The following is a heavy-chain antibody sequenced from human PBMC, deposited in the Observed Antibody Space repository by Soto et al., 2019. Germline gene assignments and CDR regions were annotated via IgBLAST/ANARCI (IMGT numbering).Heavy chain of an antibody. J-gene: IGHJ4*02. D-gene: IGHD3-9*01. V-gene: IGHV3-48*03. CDR2: ISDSGSTI. Sequence: VQLVESGGGLVQPGGSLRLSCEASGFTFSNFEMSWVRQAPGKGLEWVSHISDSGSTIYYADSVKGRFTISRDNAKNSVRLQMNSLRAEDTAVYYCARGPGTGYYYFDSWGQGTLVTVSS. CDR1: GFTFSNFE. CDR3: ARGPGTGYYYFDS.